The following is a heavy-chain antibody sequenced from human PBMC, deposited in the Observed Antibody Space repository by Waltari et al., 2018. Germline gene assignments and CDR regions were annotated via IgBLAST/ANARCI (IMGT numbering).Heavy chain of an antibody. CDR2: ISDTGYT. V-gene: IGHV4-59*01. D-gene: IGHD5-12*01. CDR1: GGFIMSYH. Sequence: QVLLHEPGPGLVKPSETLSLTCSVSGGFIMSYHWSWVRQPPGKGLEWIGLISDTGYTNFNPTLHSRVTMSVDTSKNQFSLKLSSLAPADTAVYYCTRGGGYSGFPLWGQGALVTVPS. J-gene: IGHJ4*02. CDR3: TRGGGYSGFPL.